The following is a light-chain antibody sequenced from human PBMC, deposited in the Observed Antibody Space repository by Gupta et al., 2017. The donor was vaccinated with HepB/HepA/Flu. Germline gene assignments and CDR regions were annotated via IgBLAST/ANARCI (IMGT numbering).Light chain of an antibody. CDR3: QQIDSLPLA. CDR1: ENIAHY. CDR2: GAS. V-gene: IGKV1-39*01. Sequence: DVEMTQSPSSVSASVGDRVTIPCRASENIAHYLNWYQQKPGKAPELLIHGASRVQSGVPSRFRGSVSGTEFTLTISRLQPEDFGTYSCQQIDSLPLAFGRGTKVDIK. J-gene: IGKJ4*01.